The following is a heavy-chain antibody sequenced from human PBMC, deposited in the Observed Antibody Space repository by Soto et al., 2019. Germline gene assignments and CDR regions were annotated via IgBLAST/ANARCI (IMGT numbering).Heavy chain of an antibody. D-gene: IGHD6-13*01. CDR2: INPNSGGT. V-gene: IGHV1-2*02. CDR1: GYTFTGYY. CDR3: ARDYSSSWYYFDY. J-gene: IGHJ4*02. Sequence: ASLKVSCKASGYTFTGYYMHWVRQAPGQGLEWMGWINPNSGGTNYAQKFQGRVTMTRDTSISTAYMELSRLRSDDTAVYYCARDYSSSWYYFDYWGQGTLVTVSS.